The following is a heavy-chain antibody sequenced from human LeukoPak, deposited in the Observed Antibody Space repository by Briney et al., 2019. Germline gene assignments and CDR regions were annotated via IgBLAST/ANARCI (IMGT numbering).Heavy chain of an antibody. J-gene: IGHJ4*02. CDR3: AREAGELRGYFDW. Sequence: PSPTLSLTCTVSGGSITSSNNYWNWIRQSAGKGLEWIGRIYRSGITNYNPSLKSRVTMSIDASKSLFSLNLTSVTATDTAVYFCAREAGELRGYFDWWGQGTLVTVSS. CDR2: IYRSGIT. D-gene: IGHD3-16*01. CDR1: GGSITSSNNY. V-gene: IGHV4-61*02.